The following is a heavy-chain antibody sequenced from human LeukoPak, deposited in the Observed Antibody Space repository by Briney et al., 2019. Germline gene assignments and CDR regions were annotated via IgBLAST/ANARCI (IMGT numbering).Heavy chain of an antibody. CDR3: ARPTYYYDSSGHDAFDI. V-gene: IGHV4-39*01. CDR1: GGSISSSSYY. D-gene: IGHD3-22*01. CDR2: IYYSGST. Sequence: SETLSLTCTVYGGSISSSSYYWGWLRQPPGRGLEWIGSIYYSGSTYYNSSLKSRVTISVDTTKNQFSLKLSSVTAADTAVYYCARPTYYYDSSGHDAFDIWGQGTMVTVSS. J-gene: IGHJ3*02.